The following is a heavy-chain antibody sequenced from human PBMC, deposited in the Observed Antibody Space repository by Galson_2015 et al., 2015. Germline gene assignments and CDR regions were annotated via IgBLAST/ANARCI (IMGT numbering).Heavy chain of an antibody. D-gene: IGHD4-11*01. CDR1: GFTFSSYS. CDR3: ARGVTTLLRGGYNWFDP. CDR2: ISSSSSYI. J-gene: IGHJ5*02. Sequence: SLRLSCAASGFTFSSYSMNWVRQAPGKGLEWVSSISSSSSYIYYADSVKGRFTISRDNAKNSLYLQMNSLRAEDTAVYYCARGVTTLLRGGYNWFDPWGQGTLVTVSS. V-gene: IGHV3-21*01.